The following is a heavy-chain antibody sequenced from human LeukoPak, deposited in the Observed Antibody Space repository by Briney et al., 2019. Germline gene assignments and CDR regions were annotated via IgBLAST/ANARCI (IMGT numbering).Heavy chain of an antibody. Sequence: GGSLRLSCAASGLTFSYYSMNWVRQAPGKGLEWVSYISSSGSTIYYADSVKGRFTIFRDNAKNSLFLQMNSLRAEDTAVYYCARGRPLGANFWAYWGQGTLVTVSS. CDR1: GLTFSYYS. J-gene: IGHJ4*02. D-gene: IGHD3-16*01. CDR3: ARGRPLGANFWAY. CDR2: ISSSGSTI. V-gene: IGHV3-48*04.